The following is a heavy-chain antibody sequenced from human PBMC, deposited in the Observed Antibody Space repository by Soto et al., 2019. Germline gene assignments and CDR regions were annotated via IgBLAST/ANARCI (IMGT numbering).Heavy chain of an antibody. CDR2: ISAYNGNT. CDR3: ARVPSAPLIAAAGHNWFDP. D-gene: IGHD6-13*01. CDR1: GYTFTIYG. J-gene: IGHJ5*02. V-gene: IGHV1-18*01. Sequence: ASVKVSCKASGYTFTIYGISWVRQAPGQGLEWMGWISAYNGNTNYAQKLQGRVTMTTDTSTSTAYMELRSLRSDDTAVYYCARVPSAPLIAAAGHNWFDPWGQGTLVTVSS.